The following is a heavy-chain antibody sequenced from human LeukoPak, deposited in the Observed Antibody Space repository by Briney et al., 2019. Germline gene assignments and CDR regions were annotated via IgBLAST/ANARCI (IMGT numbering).Heavy chain of an antibody. V-gene: IGHV4-34*01. CDR1: GGSFSGYY. Sequence: PSETLSLTCAVYGGSFSGYYWSWIRQPPGKGLEWIGEINHSGSTNYNPSLKSRVTISVDTSKNQFSLKLSSVTAADTAVYYCARGNRYYYDSSGYYSNPFDYWGQGTLVTVSS. CDR3: ARGNRYYYDSSGYYSNPFDY. CDR2: INHSGST. D-gene: IGHD3-22*01. J-gene: IGHJ4*02.